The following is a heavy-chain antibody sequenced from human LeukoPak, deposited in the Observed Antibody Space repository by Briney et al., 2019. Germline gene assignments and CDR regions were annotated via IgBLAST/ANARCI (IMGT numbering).Heavy chain of an antibody. CDR1: GGSISRYY. CDR2: VYYSGST. CDR3: ARDWVYCSGGSCYSLAAFDI. V-gene: IGHV4-59*01. D-gene: IGHD2-15*01. J-gene: IGHJ3*02. Sequence: TSETLSLTCSVSGGSISRYYWSWIRQPPGKGLEWIGYVYYSGSTKYSPSLKSRVTISIDTSKNQFSLKLSSVTAADTAVYYCARDWVYCSGGSCYSLAAFDIWGQGTMVTVSS.